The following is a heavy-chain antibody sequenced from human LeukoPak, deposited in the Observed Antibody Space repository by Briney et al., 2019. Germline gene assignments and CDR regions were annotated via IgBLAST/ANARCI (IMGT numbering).Heavy chain of an antibody. V-gene: IGHV1-18*01. J-gene: IGHJ5*02. CDR2: ISAYNGNT. CDR1: GYTFTSYG. Sequence: ASVKVSCKASGYTFTSYGISWVRQAPGQGLEWMGWISAYNGNTNYAQKLQGRVTMTTDTSTSTAYMELRSLRSDDTAVYYCARVLVVPAAIDWFDPWGQGTLVTVSS. D-gene: IGHD2-2*01. CDR3: ARVLVVPAAIDWFDP.